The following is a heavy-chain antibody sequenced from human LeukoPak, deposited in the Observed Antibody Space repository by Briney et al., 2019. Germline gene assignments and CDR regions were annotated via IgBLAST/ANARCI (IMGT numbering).Heavy chain of an antibody. CDR3: ARGNFDWLLFPVY. CDR1: GYTFTGYY. CDR2: INPNSGGT. J-gene: IGHJ4*02. Sequence: ASVKVSCKASGYTFTGYYMHWVRQAPGQGLEWMGWINPNSGGTNYAQKFQGRVTMTRDTSTSTAYMELRSLRSDDTAVYYCARGNFDWLLFPVYWGQGTLVTVSS. V-gene: IGHV1-2*02. D-gene: IGHD3-9*01.